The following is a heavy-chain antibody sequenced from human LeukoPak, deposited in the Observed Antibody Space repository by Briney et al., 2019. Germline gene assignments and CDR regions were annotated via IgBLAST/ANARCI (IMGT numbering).Heavy chain of an antibody. D-gene: IGHD5-18*01. Sequence: SVKVSCKASGGTFSSYAISWVRQAPGQGLEWMGRIIPIFGTANYAQKFRGRVTITTDESTSTAYMELSSLRSEDTAVYYCARAQDGGYSYGTTRFDYWGQGTLVTVSS. CDR3: ARAQDGGYSYGTTRFDY. J-gene: IGHJ4*02. V-gene: IGHV1-69*05. CDR2: IIPIFGTA. CDR1: GGTFSSYA.